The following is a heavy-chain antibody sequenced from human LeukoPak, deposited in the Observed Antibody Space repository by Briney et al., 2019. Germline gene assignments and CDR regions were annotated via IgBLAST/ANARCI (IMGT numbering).Heavy chain of an antibody. CDR3: ARAPVLGFGGYNPYYFDY. CDR1: GGSISSYY. J-gene: IGHJ4*02. Sequence: SETLSLTCTVSGGSISSYYWSWIRQPAGKGLEWIGRIYTSGSTNYNPSLKSRVTMSVDTSKNQFSLKLSSVTAADTAVYYCARAPVLGFGGYNPYYFDYWGQGTLVTVSS. V-gene: IGHV4-4*07. D-gene: IGHD5-24*01. CDR2: IYTSGST.